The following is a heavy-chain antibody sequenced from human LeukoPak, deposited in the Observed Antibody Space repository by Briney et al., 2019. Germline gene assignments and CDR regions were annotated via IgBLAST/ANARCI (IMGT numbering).Heavy chain of an antibody. Sequence: VASVKVPCKASGYTFTSYGISWVRQAPGQGLEWMGWISAYNGNINYAQKLQGRVTMTTDTSTSTAYMELRSLRSDDTAVYYCARGPYYYDSSGYLDYWGQGTLVTVSS. J-gene: IGHJ4*02. CDR2: ISAYNGNI. CDR3: ARGPYYYDSSGYLDY. D-gene: IGHD3-22*01. V-gene: IGHV1-18*01. CDR1: GYTFTSYG.